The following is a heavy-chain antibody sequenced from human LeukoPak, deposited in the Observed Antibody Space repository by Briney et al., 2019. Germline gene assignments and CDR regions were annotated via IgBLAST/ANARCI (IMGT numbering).Heavy chain of an antibody. J-gene: IGHJ4*02. V-gene: IGHV6-1*01. Sequence: LSQTLSLTCAISGDSVSSSSVAWTWIRQSPSRGLEWLGRTYYRSKWQSDYAISVISRITINPDTLKNQFSLQLNSVTPEDTAVYYCAREWGHGSNSVDYFDYWSQGTLVTVSS. CDR2: TYYRSKWQS. D-gene: IGHD4-23*01. CDR3: AREWGHGSNSVDYFDY. CDR1: GDSVSSSSVA.